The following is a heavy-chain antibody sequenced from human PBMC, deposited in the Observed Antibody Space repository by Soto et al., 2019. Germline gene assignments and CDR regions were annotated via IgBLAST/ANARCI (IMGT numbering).Heavy chain of an antibody. CDR3: ARVVNGFLPRYYGMDV. D-gene: IGHD2-2*01. CDR1: GGSISSYY. Sequence: SSETLSLTCTVSGGSISSYYWSWIRQPPGKGLEWIGYIYYSGSTNYNPSLKSRVAISVDTSKNQFSLKLSSVTAADTAVYYCARVVNGFLPRYYGMDVWGQGTTVTVSS. V-gene: IGHV4-59*01. J-gene: IGHJ6*02. CDR2: IYYSGST.